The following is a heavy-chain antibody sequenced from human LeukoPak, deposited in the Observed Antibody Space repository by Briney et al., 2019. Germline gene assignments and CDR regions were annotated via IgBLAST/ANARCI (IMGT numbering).Heavy chain of an antibody. CDR1: GGSISSYY. J-gene: IGHJ5*02. V-gene: IGHV4-59*08. Sequence: ETLSLTCTVAGGSISSYYWSWIRPPPGKGLEWIGYIYYSGSTNYNPSLKSRVTISVDTSKNQFSLKLSSVTAADTAVYYCASQGTIGTFDPWGQGTLVTVSS. CDR3: ASQGTIGTFDP. CDR2: IYYSGST.